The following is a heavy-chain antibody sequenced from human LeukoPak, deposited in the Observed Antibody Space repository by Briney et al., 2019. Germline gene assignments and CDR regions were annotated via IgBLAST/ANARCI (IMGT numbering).Heavy chain of an antibody. V-gene: IGHV3-53*01. CDR2: IYSGGST. Sequence: GGSLRLSCAASGFTVSSNYMSWVRQAPGKGLEWVSVIYSGGSTYYADSVKGRFTTSRDNSRNTLYLQLNSLRAEDTAIYYCAVDCSSPSCYGQSAFDIWGQGTMVTVSS. CDR1: GFTVSSNY. CDR3: AVDCSSPSCYGQSAFDI. D-gene: IGHD2-2*01. J-gene: IGHJ3*02.